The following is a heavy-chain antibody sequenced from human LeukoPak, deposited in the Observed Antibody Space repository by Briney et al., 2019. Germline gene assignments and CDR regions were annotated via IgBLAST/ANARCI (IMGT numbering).Heavy chain of an antibody. CDR2: IYHSGST. D-gene: IGHD6-19*01. J-gene: IGHJ4*02. Sequence: PSETLSLTCAVSGGSISSGGYSWSWIRQPPGKGLEWIGYIYHSGSTYYNPSLKSRVTISVDRSKNQFSLKLSSVTAADTAVYYCAREAVAGLHFDYWGQGTLVTVSS. CDR3: AREAVAGLHFDY. CDR1: GGSISSGGYS. V-gene: IGHV4-30-2*01.